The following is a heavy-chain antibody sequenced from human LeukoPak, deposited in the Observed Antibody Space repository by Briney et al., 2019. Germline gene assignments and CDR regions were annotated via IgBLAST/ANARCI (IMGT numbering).Heavy chain of an antibody. CDR3: ARRGRLKEFDY. V-gene: IGHV4-34*01. D-gene: IGHD3-10*01. J-gene: IGHJ4*02. Sequence: SETLSLTCAVYGGSFSGYYWSWIRQPPGKGLEWIGEINHSGSTNYNPSLKSRVTISVDTSKNQFSLKLSSVTAADTAVYYCARRGRLKEFDYWGQGTLVTVSS. CDR2: INHSGST. CDR1: GGSFSGYY.